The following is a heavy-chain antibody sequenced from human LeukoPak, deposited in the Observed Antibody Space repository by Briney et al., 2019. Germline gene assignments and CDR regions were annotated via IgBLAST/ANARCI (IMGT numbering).Heavy chain of an antibody. D-gene: IGHD3-10*01. Sequence: ASVKDSCKASGYTFTGYYMHWVRQAPGQGLEWMGWINPNSGGTNYAQKFQGRVTMTRDTSISTAYMELSSLRSEDTAVYYCARVELLWFGESHGMDVWGQGTTVTVSS. V-gene: IGHV1-2*02. J-gene: IGHJ6*02. CDR2: INPNSGGT. CDR1: GYTFTGYY. CDR3: ARVELLWFGESHGMDV.